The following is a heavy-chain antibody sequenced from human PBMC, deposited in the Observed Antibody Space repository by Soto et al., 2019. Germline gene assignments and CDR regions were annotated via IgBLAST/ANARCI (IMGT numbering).Heavy chain of an antibody. D-gene: IGHD4-17*01. V-gene: IGHV3-23*01. CDR1: GFTFINYA. J-gene: IGHJ2*01. CDR2: TSGGGDVA. Sequence: EVQLLESGGGLIQPGGSLRLSCTASGFTFINYAMNWVRQAPGKGLEWVSGTSGGGDVAFYADSMKGRFAISRDNSKNTLSLQMNSLRAEDTALYYCVKKSIGTVTNPVYWSFALWGRGTLVTVSS. CDR3: VKKSIGTVTNPVYWSFAL.